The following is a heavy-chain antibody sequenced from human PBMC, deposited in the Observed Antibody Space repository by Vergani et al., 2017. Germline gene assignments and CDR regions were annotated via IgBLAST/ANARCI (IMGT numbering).Heavy chain of an antibody. Sequence: QVQLQESGPGLVKPSETLSLTCTVSGGSISSYYWSWIRQPPGKGLEWIGYIYYSGSTNYNPSLKIRVTISVDTSKNQFSLKLSSVTAADTAVYYCARESVPGGSYYYYMDVWGKGTTVTVSS. J-gene: IGHJ6*03. D-gene: IGHD3-16*01. CDR1: GGSISSYY. V-gene: IGHV4-59*01. CDR2: IYYSGST. CDR3: ARESVPGGSYYYYMDV.